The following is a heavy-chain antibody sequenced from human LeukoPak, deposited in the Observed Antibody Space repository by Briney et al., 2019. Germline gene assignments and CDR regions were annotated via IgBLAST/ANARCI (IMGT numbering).Heavy chain of an antibody. Sequence: PGGSLRLSCAASGFTVSSNDMNWVRQAPGKGLEWVSVITSGGSTYFADSVKGRFTVSRDNSKNTLSLQMNSLRVEDTAVYYCARDLISGPATHDSWGQGALVTVSS. D-gene: IGHD2-15*01. V-gene: IGHV3-66*01. CDR1: GFTVSSND. CDR2: ITSGGST. CDR3: ARDLISGPATHDS. J-gene: IGHJ4*02.